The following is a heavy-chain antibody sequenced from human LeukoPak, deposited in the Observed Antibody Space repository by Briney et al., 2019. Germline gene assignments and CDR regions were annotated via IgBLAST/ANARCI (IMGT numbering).Heavy chain of an antibody. CDR2: ISGSGGTT. J-gene: IGHJ6*03. CDR1: RFTFSSYA. Sequence: AVSLRFSCAASRFTFSSYAMSWLRQGPGKGLKWVSAISGSGGTTYYADSVKGRFTISRDNSKTTLDLQMNSLKAEDTAIYYCAKNYGDYWTYYYYYMDVWGRGTTVTVSS. V-gene: IGHV3-23*01. CDR3: AKNYGDYWTYYYYYMDV. D-gene: IGHD4-17*01.